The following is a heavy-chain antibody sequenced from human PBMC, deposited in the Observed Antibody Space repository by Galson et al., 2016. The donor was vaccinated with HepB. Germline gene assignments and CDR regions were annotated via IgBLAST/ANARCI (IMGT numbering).Heavy chain of an antibody. V-gene: IGHV3-33*01. D-gene: IGHD2-2*01. CDR1: GITFSRHV. CDR2: IWYDGSKK. Sequence: SLRLSCAASGITFSRHVMHWVRQXPGKGLEWVAFIWYDGSKKYYGTSVEGRFTISSGNSKNTLYLQMNSLRVEDTAVYYCARGTETSWYGQFDYWGQGTLVTVSS. CDR3: ARGTETSWYGQFDY. J-gene: IGHJ4*02.